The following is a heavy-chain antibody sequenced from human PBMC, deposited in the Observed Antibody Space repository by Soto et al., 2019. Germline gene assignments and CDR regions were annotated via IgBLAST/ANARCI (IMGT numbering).Heavy chain of an antibody. Sequence: GASVKVSCKASGYTFTGYYMHWVRQAPGQGLEWMGVINPSGGTTTYAQRFQGRVTMTRDTSTSTVYMELRSLRSEDTAVYYCAKLEGGVAGTLNYWGQGTLVTVSS. CDR1: GYTFTGYY. J-gene: IGHJ4*02. CDR2: INPSGGTT. CDR3: AKLEGGVAGTLNY. D-gene: IGHD6-19*01. V-gene: IGHV1-46*01.